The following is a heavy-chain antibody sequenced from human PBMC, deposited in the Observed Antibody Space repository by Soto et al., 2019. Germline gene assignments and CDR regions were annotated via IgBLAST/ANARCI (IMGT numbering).Heavy chain of an antibody. CDR1: GYTFTGYY. CDR2: INPNSGET. CDR3: ARGGGLNYYYYLDV. J-gene: IGHJ6*03. V-gene: IGHV1-2*02. Sequence: QVQLVQSGAEVKKPGASVKVSCKASGYTFTGYYMHWMRQAPGQGLEWMGWINPNSGETDYAQNFQGAVTMTGDMSISTDYIELSRLKSNVTAVYYCARGGGLNYYYYLDVWGKGTTVTVSS.